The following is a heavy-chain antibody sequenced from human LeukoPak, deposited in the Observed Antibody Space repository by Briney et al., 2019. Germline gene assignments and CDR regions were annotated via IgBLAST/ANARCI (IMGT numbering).Heavy chain of an antibody. CDR2: INHSGST. CDR1: GGSFSGYY. J-gene: IGHJ4*02. V-gene: IGHV4-34*01. Sequence: SETLSLTCAVYGGSFSGYYWSWIRQPPGKGLEWIGEINHSGSTNYNPSLKSRVTISVDTSKNQFSLKLGSVTAADTAEYYCARGVLLPLWGQGTLVTVSS. CDR3: ARGVLLPL. D-gene: IGHD3-10*01.